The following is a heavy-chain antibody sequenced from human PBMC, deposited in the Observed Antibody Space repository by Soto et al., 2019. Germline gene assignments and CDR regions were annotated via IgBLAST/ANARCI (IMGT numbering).Heavy chain of an antibody. D-gene: IGHD2-15*01. J-gene: IGHJ5*02. CDR1: GGSFSGYY. CDR3: ARGDRYCSGGSCYSPLNWFDP. Sequence: PSETLSLTCAVYGGSFSGYYWSWIRQPPGKGLEWIGEINHSGSTNYNPSLKSRVTISVDTSKNQFSLKLSSVTAADTAVYYCARGDRYCSGGSCYSPLNWFDPWGQGTLVTVSS. V-gene: IGHV4-34*01. CDR2: INHSGST.